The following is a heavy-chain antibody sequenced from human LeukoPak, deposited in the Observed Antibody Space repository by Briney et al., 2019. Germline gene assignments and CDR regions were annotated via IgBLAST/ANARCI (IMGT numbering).Heavy chain of an antibody. Sequence: ASVKVSCKASGYTFTSYYMHWVRHAPGQGLEWMGVINPSGGSTSYAQKFQGRVTMTRDMSTSTVYMELSSLRSEDTAVYCCARDSSSKSWFDPWGQGTLVTVSS. CDR2: INPSGGST. CDR3: ARDSSSKSWFDP. CDR1: GYTFTSYY. J-gene: IGHJ5*02. D-gene: IGHD6-13*01. V-gene: IGHV1-46*01.